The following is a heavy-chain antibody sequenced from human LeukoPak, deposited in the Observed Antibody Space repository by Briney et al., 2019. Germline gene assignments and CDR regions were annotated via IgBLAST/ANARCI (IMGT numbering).Heavy chain of an antibody. CDR3: AKGSSTSCYTAIDY. CDR2: INPNSGGT. Sequence: GASVKVSCKASGYTFTGYYMHWVRQAPGQGLEWMGWINPNSGGTNYAQKFQGRVTMTRDTSISTAYMELSRLRSDDTAVYHCAKGSSTSCYTAIDYWGQGTLVTVSS. CDR1: GYTFTGYY. V-gene: IGHV1-2*02. D-gene: IGHD2-2*02. J-gene: IGHJ4*02.